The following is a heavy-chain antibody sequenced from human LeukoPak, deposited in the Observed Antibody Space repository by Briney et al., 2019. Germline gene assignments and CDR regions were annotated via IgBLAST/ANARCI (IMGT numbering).Heavy chain of an antibody. Sequence: PGRSLRLSCAASGFSFSSYAMNWVRQAPGKGLEWVAVISYDGSNKYYADSVKGRFTISRDNSKNTLYLQMNSLRAEDTAVYYCARDTTPTTVDYFDYWGQGTLVTVSS. V-gene: IGHV3-30-3*01. D-gene: IGHD4-23*01. J-gene: IGHJ4*02. CDR3: ARDTTPTTVDYFDY. CDR1: GFSFSSYA. CDR2: ISYDGSNK.